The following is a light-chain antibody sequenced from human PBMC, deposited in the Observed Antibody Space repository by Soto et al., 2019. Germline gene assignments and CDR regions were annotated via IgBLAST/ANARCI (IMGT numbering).Light chain of an antibody. CDR1: HSVAND. CDR3: QQYGTSPRT. J-gene: IGKJ1*01. CDR2: GAS. V-gene: IGKV3-20*01. Sequence: ELLMTQSPATMSAYPVERAILSCRAFHSVANDLAWYQHKPGQPPRLLIYGASSRATDIPDKFSGCGSGTDFTLTISRLQPEDFAVYYCQQYGTSPRTFGPGTKVDIK.